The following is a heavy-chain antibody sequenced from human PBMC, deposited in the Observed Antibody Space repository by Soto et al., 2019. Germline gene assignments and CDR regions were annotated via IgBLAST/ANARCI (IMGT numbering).Heavy chain of an antibody. D-gene: IGHD6-13*01. CDR3: VKEYSSSWPLYFDY. V-gene: IGHV3-64D*08. CDR1: GFTFSSYA. J-gene: IGHJ4*02. Sequence: GGSLRLSCSASGFTFSSYAMHWVRQAPGKGLEYVSAISSNGGSTYYADSVKGRFTISRDNSKNTLYLQMSSLRAEDTAVYYCVKEYSSSWPLYFDYWGQGTLVTVSS. CDR2: ISSNGGST.